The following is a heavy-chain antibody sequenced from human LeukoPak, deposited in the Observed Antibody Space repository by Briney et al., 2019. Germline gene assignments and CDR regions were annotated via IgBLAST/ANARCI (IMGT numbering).Heavy chain of an antibody. CDR1: GGPVSSYS. J-gene: IGHJ4*02. CDR3: ARGGVRGATRV. V-gene: IGHV4-59*02. Sequence: SETLSLTCTVSGGPVSSYSWSWFRQPPGKGLEWIGYIYYIGSTNYNPSLKSRVTISVDTSKNQFSLKLNSVTAADTAVYYCARGGVRGATRVWGQGILVTVSS. CDR2: IYYIGST. D-gene: IGHD3-10*01.